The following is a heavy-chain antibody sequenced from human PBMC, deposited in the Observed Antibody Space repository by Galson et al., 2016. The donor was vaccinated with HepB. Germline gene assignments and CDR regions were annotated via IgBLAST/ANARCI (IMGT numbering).Heavy chain of an antibody. V-gene: IGHV3-30*18. CDR3: AKDRQLWSGGYYESSANYGMDV. Sequence: SLRLSCAASGFTFSSYGMHWVRQAPGKGLEWVAVISYDGSNEYCVDSVRGRFTISRDNSKNTLYLQMNSLRAEDTAVYYCAKDRQLWSGGYYESSANYGMDVWGQGTTVTVSS. CDR1: GFTFSSYG. J-gene: IGHJ6*02. D-gene: IGHD3-22*01. CDR2: ISYDGSNE.